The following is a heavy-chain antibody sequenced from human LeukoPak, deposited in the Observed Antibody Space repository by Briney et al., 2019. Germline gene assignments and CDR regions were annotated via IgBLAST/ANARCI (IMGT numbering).Heavy chain of an antibody. D-gene: IGHD3-22*01. J-gene: IGHJ4*02. Sequence: GGSLRLSCAASGFTFSSYSMNWVRQAPGKGLEWVSSISSSSSYIYYADSAKGRFTISRDNAKNSLYLQMNSLRAEDTAVYYCARVSRYYYDSSGYYDYWGQGTLVTVSS. CDR2: ISSSSSYI. CDR3: ARVSRYYYDSSGYYDY. V-gene: IGHV3-21*01. CDR1: GFTFSSYS.